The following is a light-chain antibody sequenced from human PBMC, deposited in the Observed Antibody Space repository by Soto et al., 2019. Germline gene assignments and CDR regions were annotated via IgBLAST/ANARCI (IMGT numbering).Light chain of an antibody. CDR1: QSVTSY. CDR2: AAS. V-gene: IGKV1-8*01. J-gene: IGKJ5*01. CDR3: QQYYSYPIT. Sequence: TQSPGTLSLFPGERATLSCRASQSVTSYLAWYQQKPGKAPKLLIYAASTLQSGVPSRFSGSGSGTDFTLTISCLQSEDFATYYCQQYYSYPITFGQGTRLEIK.